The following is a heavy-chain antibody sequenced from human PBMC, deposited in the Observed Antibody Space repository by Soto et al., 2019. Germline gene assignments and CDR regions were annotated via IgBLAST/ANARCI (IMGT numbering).Heavy chain of an antibody. D-gene: IGHD3-10*01. V-gene: IGHV3-7*05. J-gene: IGHJ4*02. CDR1: GFTFSSYW. Sequence: GGSLRLSCAASGFTFSSYWMSWVRQAPGKGLEWVANIKQDGNEKYYVDSVKGRFTISRDNAKNSLYLQMNSLRAEDTAVYYCARSYYGSGTYGSLYYFDQWGQGTLVTVSS. CDR2: IKQDGNEK. CDR3: ARSYYGSGTYGSLYYFDQ.